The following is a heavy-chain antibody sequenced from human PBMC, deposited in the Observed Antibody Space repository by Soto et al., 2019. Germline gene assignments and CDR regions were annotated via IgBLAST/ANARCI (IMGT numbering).Heavy chain of an antibody. J-gene: IGHJ6*02. CDR2: IWYDGSNK. CDR1: GFTFSSYG. V-gene: IGHV3-33*01. CDR3: ARDTGDLGQLGRYYYYYGMDV. Sequence: LRLSCAASGFTFSSYGMHWVRQAPGKGLEWVAVIWYDGSNKYYADSVKGRFTISRDNSKNTLYLQMNSLRAEDTAVYYCARDTGDLGQLGRYYYYYGMDVWGQGTTVTVSS. D-gene: IGHD6-6*01.